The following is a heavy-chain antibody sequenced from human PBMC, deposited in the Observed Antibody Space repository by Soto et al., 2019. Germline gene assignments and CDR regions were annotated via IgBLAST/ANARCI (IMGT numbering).Heavy chain of an antibody. V-gene: IGHV4-34*01. CDR1: GGSFSGYY. CDR2: INYSGTT. J-gene: IGHJ4*02. D-gene: IGHD3-3*01. CDR3: ARVVRFLEWFPWYFDY. Sequence: SETLSLTCAVYGGSFSGYYWSWIRQPPGEGLEWIGTINYSGTTYYNPSLKSRVTISVDSSKNQFSLKLKSVTAEDTAVYYCARVVRFLEWFPWYFDYWGQGTLVSVSS.